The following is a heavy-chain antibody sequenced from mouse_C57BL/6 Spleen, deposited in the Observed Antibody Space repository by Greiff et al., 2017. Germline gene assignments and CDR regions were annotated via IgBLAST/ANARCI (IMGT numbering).Heavy chain of an antibody. CDR3: ARALLRQGAGFAY. CDR2: INPSNGGT. D-gene: IGHD2-12*01. J-gene: IGHJ3*01. Sequence: QVQLQQPGTELVKPGASVKLSCKASGYTFTSYWMHWVKQRPGQGLEWIGNINPSNGGTNYNEKFKSKATLTVDKSSSTTYMQLSSLTSEDSAVYYGARALLRQGAGFAYWGQGTLVTVSA. CDR1: GYTFTSYW. V-gene: IGHV1-53*01.